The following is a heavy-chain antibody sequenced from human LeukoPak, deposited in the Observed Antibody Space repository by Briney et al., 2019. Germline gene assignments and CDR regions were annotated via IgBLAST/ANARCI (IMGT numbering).Heavy chain of an antibody. D-gene: IGHD3-22*01. CDR2: INSGGGT. J-gene: IGHJ3*02. V-gene: IGHV3-53*01. CDR1: GVTFSNAW. Sequence: PGGSLRLSCVGSGVTFSNAWMSWVRQAPGKGLGWVSVINSGGGTHYADSVKGRFTISRDNSKNTLYLQMNSLRGEDTAVYYCAREGCFDSSGYNDALDIWGQGTVVTVSS. CDR3: AREGCFDSSGYNDALDI.